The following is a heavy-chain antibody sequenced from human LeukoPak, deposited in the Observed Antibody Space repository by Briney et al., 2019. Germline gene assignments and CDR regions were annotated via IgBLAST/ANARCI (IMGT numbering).Heavy chain of an antibody. D-gene: IGHD2-15*01. CDR2: INPSGGST. J-gene: IGHJ4*02. V-gene: IGHV1-46*01. CDR1: GYTFTSYY. CDR3: AGEDCSGGSCYGY. Sequence: ASVKVSCKASGYTFTSYYMHWVRQAPGQGLEWMGIINPSGGSTSYAQKFQGRVTMTRDTSASTVYMELSSLRSEDTAVYYCAGEDCSGGSCYGYWGQGTLVTVSS.